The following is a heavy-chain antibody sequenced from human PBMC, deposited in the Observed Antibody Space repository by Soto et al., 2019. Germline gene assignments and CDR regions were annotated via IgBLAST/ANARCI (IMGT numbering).Heavy chain of an antibody. D-gene: IGHD2-15*01. J-gene: IGHJ4*02. CDR2: IYHTGST. CDR3: ATLPPRIVVVVLPIPT. CDR1: GASISSTNW. Sequence: QVQLQESGPRLVKPSGTLSLTCAVSGASISSTNWWTWVRQPPGKGLEWIGEIYHTGSTKYNPSLKSRVTLSLDKSNNPFSLNLSSVTAADTAVYYCATLPPRIVVVVLPIPTWGQGTLVTVSS. V-gene: IGHV4-4*02.